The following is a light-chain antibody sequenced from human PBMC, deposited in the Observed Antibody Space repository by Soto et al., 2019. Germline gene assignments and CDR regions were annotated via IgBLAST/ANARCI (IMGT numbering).Light chain of an antibody. J-gene: IGKJ1*01. Sequence: DIQMTQSPSTLSASAGDRVTITCRASQNIDMYLAWYQQKPGHAPSLLIYRASSLQSGVPSRFSGSGSGTEFTLTISSLQPDDFAAYYCLQSITCPWTLGQGTKVDI. V-gene: IGKV1-5*03. CDR1: QNIDMY. CDR3: LQSITCPWT. CDR2: RAS.